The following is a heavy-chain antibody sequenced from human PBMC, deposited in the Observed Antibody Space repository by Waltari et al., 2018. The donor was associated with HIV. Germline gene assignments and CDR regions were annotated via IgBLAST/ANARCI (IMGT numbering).Heavy chain of an antibody. D-gene: IGHD3-22*01. V-gene: IGHV4-39*01. J-gene: IGHJ5*02. CDR2: VTFNGTT. Sequence: VSGGSVSGSSYYWGWIRQPPGKGLEWIGAVTFNGTTYYNPSLKSRLTISVDWSKNQFSLSLSSVSAADTALYYCASDYYDSSGYYPWWFDPWGQGTLVTVSS. CDR1: GGSVSGSSYY. CDR3: ASDYYDSSGYYPWWFDP.